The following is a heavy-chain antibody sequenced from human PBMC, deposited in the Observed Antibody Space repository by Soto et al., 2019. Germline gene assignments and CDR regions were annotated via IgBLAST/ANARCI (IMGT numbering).Heavy chain of an antibody. D-gene: IGHD1-1*01. CDR1: GFTFSTYG. J-gene: IGHJ4*02. V-gene: IGHV3-30*18. CDR2: ISYDGNNK. Sequence: QVQLVESGGGVVQPGRSLRLSCAASGFTFSTYGMHWVRQAPGKGLEWVAVISYDGNNKYYADSVKGRFTISRDNSKNTLYLQMSSLRAEDTAVHYWAKSVYNWNDGFFDYWGQGTLVTVSS. CDR3: AKSVYNWNDGFFDY.